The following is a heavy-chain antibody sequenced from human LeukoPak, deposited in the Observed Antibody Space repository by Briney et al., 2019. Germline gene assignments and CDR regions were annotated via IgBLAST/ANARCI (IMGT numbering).Heavy chain of an antibody. CDR1: GYTLTDYY. CDR3: ARAYGSGSSYHPDY. Sequence: ASVKVSCKASGYTLTDYYMTWLRQAPGQGFEWMGWISPDGGATKYAQKFHGRLTMTRDTSISTAFMELSTLGSDDTAIYYCARAYGSGSSYHPDYWGQGTLVTVSS. D-gene: IGHD3-10*01. J-gene: IGHJ4*02. V-gene: IGHV1-2*02. CDR2: ISPDGGAT.